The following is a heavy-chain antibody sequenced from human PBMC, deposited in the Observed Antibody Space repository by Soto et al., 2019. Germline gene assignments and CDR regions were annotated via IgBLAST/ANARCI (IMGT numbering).Heavy chain of an antibody. CDR2: ISSSSSTI. CDR1: GFTFSSYS. V-gene: IGHV3-48*01. J-gene: IGHJ5*02. CDR3: ARERIAVAGLNWFDP. Sequence: XXSLRLACAASGFTFSSYSMHWVLQAPGKGLEWVSYISSSSSTIYYADSVKGRFTISRDNAKNSLYLQMNSLRAEDTAVYYCARERIAVAGLNWFDPWGQGTLVTVSS. D-gene: IGHD6-19*01.